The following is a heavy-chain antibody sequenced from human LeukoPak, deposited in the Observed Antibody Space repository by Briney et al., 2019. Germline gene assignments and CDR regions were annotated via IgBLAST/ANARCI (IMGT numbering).Heavy chain of an antibody. Sequence: ASVKVSCKASGYTFTRYGMNWVRQAPGQELEWMGWINTNTGNPTYAQGFTGRFVFSLDTSLSTAYLQISSLKAEDTAVYYCARGSSWLSNWFDPWGQGTLVTVSS. V-gene: IGHV7-4-1*02. D-gene: IGHD6-13*01. J-gene: IGHJ5*02. CDR3: ARGSSWLSNWFDP. CDR2: INTNTGNP. CDR1: GYTFTRYG.